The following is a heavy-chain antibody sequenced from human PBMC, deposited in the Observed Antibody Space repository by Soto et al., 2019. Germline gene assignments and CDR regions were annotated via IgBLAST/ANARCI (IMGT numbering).Heavy chain of an antibody. V-gene: IGHV4-31*03. CDR1: GGSFSSDSFI. J-gene: IGHJ6*02. CDR3: ARDHKWDGMDV. D-gene: IGHD1-26*01. Sequence: QVQLQESGLGLVKPSQTMSLTCSVSGGSFSSDSFIWSWVRQFPGKGLEWIGYITYSGTTYYNPSLRSRITMSVDTSKNQFSLNLSSVTAADTAVYYCARDHKWDGMDVWGPVTTVTVSS. CDR2: ITYSGTT.